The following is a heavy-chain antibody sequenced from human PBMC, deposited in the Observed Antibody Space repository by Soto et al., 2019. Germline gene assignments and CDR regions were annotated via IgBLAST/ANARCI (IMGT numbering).Heavy chain of an antibody. CDR1: GGSFCGYY. CDR3: ARGVPGYYYYYYMDV. Sequence: SETLSLTCAVYGGSFCGYYWSWIRQPPGKGLEWIGEINHSGSTNYNPSLKSRVTISVDTSKNQFSLKLSSVTAADTAVYYCARGVPGYYYYYYMDVWGKGTTVTVSS. V-gene: IGHV4-34*01. D-gene: IGHD7-27*01. J-gene: IGHJ6*03. CDR2: INHSGST.